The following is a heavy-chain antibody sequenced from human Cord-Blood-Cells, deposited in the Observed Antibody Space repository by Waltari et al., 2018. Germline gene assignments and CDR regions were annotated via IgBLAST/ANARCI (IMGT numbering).Heavy chain of an antibody. V-gene: IGHV4-39*01. Sequence: LTCTVSGGSISSSSYYWGWIRQPPGKGLEWIGSIYYSGSTYYNPSLQSLVTISVDTSKNQFSLKLSSVTAADTAVYYCARGACSSTSCYPSDAFDIWGQGTMVTVSS. J-gene: IGHJ3*02. CDR3: ARGACSSTSCYPSDAFDI. CDR1: GGSISSSSYY. D-gene: IGHD2-2*01. CDR2: IYYSGST.